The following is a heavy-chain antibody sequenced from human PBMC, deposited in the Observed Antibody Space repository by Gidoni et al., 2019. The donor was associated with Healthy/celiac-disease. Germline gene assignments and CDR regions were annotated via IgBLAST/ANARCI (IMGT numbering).Heavy chain of an antibody. D-gene: IGHD2-15*01. CDR3: AREVVAATIPSYYYGMDV. V-gene: IGHV4-4*07. J-gene: IGHJ6*02. CDR1: GGYSRRYY. CDR2: IYTSGST. Sequence: QVQLQESAPGLVQPSATLSLTCTVSGGYSRRYYWSWIRQPAGKVLEWLGRIYTSGSTNYNPPLKSRVTMSVDTSKNQCSLKLSSVTAADTAVYYCAREVVAATIPSYYYGMDVWGQGTTVTVSS.